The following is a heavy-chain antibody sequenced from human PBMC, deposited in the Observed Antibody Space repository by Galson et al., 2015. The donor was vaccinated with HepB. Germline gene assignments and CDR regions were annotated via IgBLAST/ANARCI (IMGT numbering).Heavy chain of an antibody. CDR1: GFTFDDYA. CDR2: ISWNSGSI. Sequence: SLRLSCAASGFTFDDYAMHWVRQAPGKGLEWVSGISWNSGSIGYADSVKGRFTISRDNAKNSLYLQMNSLRAEDTALYYCATLATRDAFDIWGQGTMVTVSS. J-gene: IGHJ3*02. CDR3: ATLATRDAFDI. V-gene: IGHV3-9*01.